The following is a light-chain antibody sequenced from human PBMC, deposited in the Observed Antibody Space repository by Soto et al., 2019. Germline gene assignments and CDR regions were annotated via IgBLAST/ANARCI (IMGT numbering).Light chain of an antibody. J-gene: IGKJ2*01. CDR2: KAS. V-gene: IGKV1-5*03. CDR1: QTISSW. CDR3: QHYNSYSEA. Sequence: IQMTHSPSTLSGSVGDRVTITCRASQTISSWLAWYQQKPGKAPKLLIYKASTLKSGVPSRFSGSGSGTEFTLTISSLRPDDFATYYCQHYNSYSEAFG.